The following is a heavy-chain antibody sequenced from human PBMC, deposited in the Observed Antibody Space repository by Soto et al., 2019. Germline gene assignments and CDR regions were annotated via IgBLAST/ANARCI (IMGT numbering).Heavy chain of an antibody. CDR1: GGTFSSYA. CDR3: ARGPTSYYYDSSGYPFDY. J-gene: IGHJ4*02. V-gene: IGHV1-69*13. Sequence: SVKVSCKASGGTFSSYAISWVRQAPGQGLEWMGGIIPIFGTANYAQKFQGRVTITADESTSTAYMELSSLRSEDTAVYYCARGPTSYYYDSSGYPFDYWGQRTLVTVSS. D-gene: IGHD3-22*01. CDR2: IIPIFGTA.